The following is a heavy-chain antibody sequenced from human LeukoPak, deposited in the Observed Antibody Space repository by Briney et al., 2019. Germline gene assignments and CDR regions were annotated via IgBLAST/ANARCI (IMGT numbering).Heavy chain of an antibody. J-gene: IGHJ4*02. CDR2: ISSSSSYI. D-gene: IGHD3-10*01. CDR1: GFTFSSYS. Sequence: GGSLRLSCAASGFTFSSYSMNWDRQAPGKGLEWVSSISSSSSYIYYADSVKGRFTISRDNAKNSLYLQMNSLRAEDTAVYYCAREGEYYGSGSSPYYFDYWGQGTLVTVSS. V-gene: IGHV3-21*01. CDR3: AREGEYYGSGSSPYYFDY.